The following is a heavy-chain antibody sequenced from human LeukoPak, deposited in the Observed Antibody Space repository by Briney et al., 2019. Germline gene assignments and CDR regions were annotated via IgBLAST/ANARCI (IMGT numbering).Heavy chain of an antibody. D-gene: IGHD3-22*01. CDR1: GFTFSSYA. J-gene: IGHJ3*02. CDR2: ISGSGGST. CDR3: VKSRITMIVVVKFEAFDI. Sequence: PGGSLRLSCAASGFTFSSYAMSWVRQAPGKRLEWVSAISGSGGSTYYADSVKARFTISRDNSKNTLYLQMNSLRAEDTAVYYCVKSRITMIVVVKFEAFDIWGQGTMVTVSS. V-gene: IGHV3-23*01.